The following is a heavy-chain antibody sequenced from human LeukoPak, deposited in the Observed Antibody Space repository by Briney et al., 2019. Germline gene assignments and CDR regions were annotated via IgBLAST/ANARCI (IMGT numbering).Heavy chain of an antibody. CDR3: AKGNYYDSSGYLYYFDY. CDR2: ISGSGIRT. V-gene: IGHV3-23*01. J-gene: IGHJ4*02. D-gene: IGHD3-22*01. CDR1: GFTVSSNY. Sequence: GGSLRLSCAASGFTVSSNYMSWVRQAPGKGLEWVSSISGSGIRTYYADSVKGRFTISRDYSKNTLYLQVNSLRAEDTAVYICAKGNYYDSSGYLYYFDYWGQGTLVTVSS.